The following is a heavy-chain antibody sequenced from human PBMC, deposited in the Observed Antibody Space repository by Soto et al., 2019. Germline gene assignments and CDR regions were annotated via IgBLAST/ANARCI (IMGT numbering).Heavy chain of an antibody. CDR1: SASISSYF. CDR3: ARHISTTWSYYFDY. J-gene: IGHJ4*02. CDR2: IYHSGST. Sequence: QVQLQESGPGLVKPSETLSLTCTVSSASISSYFWSWIRQPPGKGLEWIGYIYHSGSTSYNPSPKRRITISVDTSKNQFSLMLSSVTAADTAVYYCARHISTTWSYYFDYWGQGTLVTVSS. D-gene: IGHD6-13*01. V-gene: IGHV4-59*08.